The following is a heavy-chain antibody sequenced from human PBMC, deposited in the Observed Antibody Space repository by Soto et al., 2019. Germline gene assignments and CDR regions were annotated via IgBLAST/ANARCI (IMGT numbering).Heavy chain of an antibody. J-gene: IGHJ4*02. D-gene: IGHD3-10*01. CDR1: GFTFSSYA. Sequence: GGSLRLSCAASGFTFSSYAMSWVRQAPGKGLEWVSGISDSGGSIYYADSVKGRFTISRDNSKNTLYLQMNSLRAEDTAVYYCAKGTYYYGSAPYYFDYWGQGTLVTVSS. CDR3: AKGTYYYGSAPYYFDY. V-gene: IGHV3-23*01. CDR2: ISDSGGSI.